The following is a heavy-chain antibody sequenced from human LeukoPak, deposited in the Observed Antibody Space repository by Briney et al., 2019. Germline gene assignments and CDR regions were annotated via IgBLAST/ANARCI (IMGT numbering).Heavy chain of an antibody. CDR3: AKSGYYYDSSGYYGSYYFDY. CDR2: IKPDEGEK. J-gene: IGHJ4*02. Sequence: GGSLRLSCAASGFTFSSDWMTWVRQAPGKGLEWVANIKPDEGEKYYVDSVKGRFTVSRDNAKNSLFLQMNSLRAEDTAVYYCAKSGYYYDSSGYYGSYYFDYWGQGTLVTVSS. D-gene: IGHD3-22*01. CDR1: GFTFSSDW. V-gene: IGHV3-7*01.